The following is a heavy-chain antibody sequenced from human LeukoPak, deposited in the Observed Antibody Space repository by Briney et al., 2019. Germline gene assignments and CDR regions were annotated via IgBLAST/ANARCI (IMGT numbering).Heavy chain of an antibody. CDR1: GGTFSSYA. Sequence: ASVKVSCKASGGTFSSYAISWVRQAPGQGLEWMGGIIPIFGTANYAQKFQGRVTITADKSTSTAYMELSSLRSEDTAVYYCARDGSSSGWFNWFDPWGQGTLVTVSS. J-gene: IGHJ5*02. D-gene: IGHD6-19*01. CDR2: IIPIFGTA. CDR3: ARDGSSSGWFNWFDP. V-gene: IGHV1-69*06.